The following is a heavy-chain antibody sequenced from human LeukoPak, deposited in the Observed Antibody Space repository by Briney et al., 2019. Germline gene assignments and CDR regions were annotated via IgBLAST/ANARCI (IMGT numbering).Heavy chain of an antibody. CDR1: GGSISGGSYY. V-gene: IGHV4-61*02. J-gene: IGHJ4*02. CDR2: IYISGST. CDR3: ARFKGSSGWFDY. Sequence: SETLSLTCTVSGGSISGGSYYWSWIRQPAGKGLEWIGRIYISGSTKYNPSLKSRVTISVDTSKNQFSLKLSSVTAADTAVYYCARFKGSSGWFDYWGQGTLVTVSS. D-gene: IGHD6-19*01.